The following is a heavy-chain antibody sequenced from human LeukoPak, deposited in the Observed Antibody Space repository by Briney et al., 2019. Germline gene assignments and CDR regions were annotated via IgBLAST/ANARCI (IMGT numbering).Heavy chain of an antibody. Sequence: GGSLRLSCAASGFTFSAFAMHWVRQAPGKGLEWVAVILYDGSNKYYADSVKGRFTISRDNSKNTLYLQMNSLRAEDTAVYYCARDLEDSSSGNFDYWGQGTLVTVSS. CDR3: ARDLEDSSSGNFDY. J-gene: IGHJ4*02. CDR1: GFTFSAFA. CDR2: ILYDGSNK. D-gene: IGHD6-13*01. V-gene: IGHV3-30*03.